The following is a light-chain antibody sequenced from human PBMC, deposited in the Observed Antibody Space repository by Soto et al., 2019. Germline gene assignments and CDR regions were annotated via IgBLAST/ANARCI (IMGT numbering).Light chain of an antibody. CDR3: ATWDDSPSVFYV. Sequence: QSVLTQPPSASGTPGQRDTISCSGSNSNIGNNNVNWYQQLPGAAPKLLIFATDQRLSGVPDRFSGSKSGTSASLAISGLQSEDEADYYCATWDDSPSVFYVFGTGTKVTVL. CDR2: ATD. CDR1: NSNIGNNN. J-gene: IGLJ1*01. V-gene: IGLV1-44*01.